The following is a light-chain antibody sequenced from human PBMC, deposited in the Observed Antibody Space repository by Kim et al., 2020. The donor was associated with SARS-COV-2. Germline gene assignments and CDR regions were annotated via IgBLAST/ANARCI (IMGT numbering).Light chain of an antibody. V-gene: IGKV1-39*01. CDR1: QSVSTF. CDR3: QQSYSTSCT. CDR2: SAS. J-gene: IGKJ2*02. Sequence: DIQLTQSPSSLSASVGDRVTITCRASQSVSTFLHWYQQKPGKAPELLIYSASSLQSGVPSRFSGSGSGTDFTLTISSLQPEDFATYYCQQSYSTSCTFGQGTKLEIK.